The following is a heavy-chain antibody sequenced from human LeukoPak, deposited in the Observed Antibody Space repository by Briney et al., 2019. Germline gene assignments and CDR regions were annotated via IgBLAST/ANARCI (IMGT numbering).Heavy chain of an antibody. Sequence: SETLSLTCTVSGGSISHYYWSWIRQPPGKGLEWIGYIYYSGSTNYNPSLKSRVTISLDTSKNQFSLNLSSVTAADTAVYYCARVAVVITMTRFDYWGQGTLVSVSS. CDR1: GGSISHYY. CDR2: IYYSGST. D-gene: IGHD3-22*01. J-gene: IGHJ4*02. CDR3: ARVAVVITMTRFDY. V-gene: IGHV4-59*08.